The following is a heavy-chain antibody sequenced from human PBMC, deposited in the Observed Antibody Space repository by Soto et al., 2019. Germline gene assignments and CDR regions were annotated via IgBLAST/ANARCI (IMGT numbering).Heavy chain of an antibody. CDR1: GYTFTSYA. CDR3: ARDPHLELNLYFDY. Sequence: ASVKVSCKASGYTFTSYAMHWVRQAPGQRLEWMGWINAGNGNTKYSQKFQGRVTITRDTSASTAYMELSSLRSEDTAVYYCARDPHLELNLYFDYWGQGTLVTVSS. V-gene: IGHV1-3*01. D-gene: IGHD1-7*01. CDR2: INAGNGNT. J-gene: IGHJ4*02.